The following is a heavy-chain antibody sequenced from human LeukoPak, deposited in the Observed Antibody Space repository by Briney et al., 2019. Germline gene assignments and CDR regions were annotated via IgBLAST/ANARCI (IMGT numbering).Heavy chain of an antibody. D-gene: IGHD2-2*02. CDR3: ARAGVVPAAINRAFDI. CDR2: IYHNGDT. Sequence: LRLSCAASGFTVSSNYMSWVRQPPGKGLEWIGYIYHNGDTYYNPSLKSRVSISVDTSKNQFSLKLSSVTAADTAVYYCARAGVVPAAINRAFDIWGQGSVVTVSS. V-gene: IGHV4-30-4*08. J-gene: IGHJ3*02. CDR1: GFTVSSNY.